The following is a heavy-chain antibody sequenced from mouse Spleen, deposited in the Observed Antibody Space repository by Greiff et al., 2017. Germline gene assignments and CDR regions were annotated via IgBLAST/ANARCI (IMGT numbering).Heavy chain of an antibody. V-gene: IGHV1-9*01. CDR1: GYTFSSYW. D-gene: IGHD1-1*01. J-gene: IGHJ3*01. CDR2: ILPGSGST. Sequence: VQGVESGAELMKPGASVKISCKATGYTFSSYWIEWVKQRPGRGLEWIGEILPGSGSTNYNEKFKGKATFTADTSSNTAYMQLSSLTSEDSAVYYCAIYYGSSRFAYWGQGTLVTVSA. CDR3: AIYYGSSRFAY.